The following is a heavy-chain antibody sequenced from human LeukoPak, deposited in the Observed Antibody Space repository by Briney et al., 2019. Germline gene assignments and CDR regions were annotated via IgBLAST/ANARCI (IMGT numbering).Heavy chain of an antibody. V-gene: IGHV4-59*12. CDR1: GGAISTYY. D-gene: IGHD4-11*01. Sequence: PSETLSLTCNVSGGAISTYYWSWIRQPPGRGLEWIGHISYIGGTNYNPSLRSRVTLSVDTTNDHFSLRLTSVTAADTAVYYCARDPTTVTTIFDSWGQGILVTVSS. J-gene: IGHJ4*02. CDR3: ARDPTTVTTIFDS. CDR2: ISYIGGT.